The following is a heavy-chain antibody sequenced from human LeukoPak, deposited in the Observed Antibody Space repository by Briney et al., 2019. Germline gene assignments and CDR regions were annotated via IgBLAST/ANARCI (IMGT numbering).Heavy chain of an antibody. CDR2: ISSTSKTI. Sequence: HSGGSLRLSCAASGFTFSRYSMNWVRQVPGKGLEWISYISSTSKTIYYANSLKGRFTISRDNADNSLFLQINSLRAEDTAVYYCAELGITMIGGVWGKGTTVTISS. CDR1: GFTFSRYS. CDR3: AELGITMIGGV. V-gene: IGHV3-48*01. D-gene: IGHD3-10*02. J-gene: IGHJ6*04.